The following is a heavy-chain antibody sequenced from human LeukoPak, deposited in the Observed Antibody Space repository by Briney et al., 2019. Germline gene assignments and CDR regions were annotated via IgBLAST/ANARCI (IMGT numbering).Heavy chain of an antibody. D-gene: IGHD6-13*01. CDR1: GGSISSHY. CDR2: IYYSGST. Sequence: SETLSLTCTVSGGSISSHYWSWIRQPPGKGLEWIGYIYYSGSTNYNPSLKSRVTISVDTSKNQFSLKLSSVTAADTAVYYCARGRGIAATPMDVWGKGTTVTVSS. J-gene: IGHJ6*03. V-gene: IGHV4-59*11. CDR3: ARGRGIAATPMDV.